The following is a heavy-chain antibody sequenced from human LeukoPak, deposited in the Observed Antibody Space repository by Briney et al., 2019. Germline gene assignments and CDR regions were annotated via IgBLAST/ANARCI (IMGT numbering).Heavy chain of an antibody. CDR3: AKEGGTGTRFDY. CDR2: IRGSGTGT. V-gene: IGHV3-23*01. D-gene: IGHD1-7*01. CDR1: GLTFSSSA. Sequence: GGSLRPSCAASGLTFSSSAMSWVRQAPGKGLYWVSAIRGSGTGTYYADSVKGRFTISRDNSKNTLYLQMNSLRAEDTAVYYCAKEGGTGTRFDYWGQGTLVTVSS. J-gene: IGHJ4*02.